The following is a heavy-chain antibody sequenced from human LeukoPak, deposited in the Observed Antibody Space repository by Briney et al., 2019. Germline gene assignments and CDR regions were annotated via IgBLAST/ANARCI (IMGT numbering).Heavy chain of an antibody. CDR3: ARSARGVIFDV. CDR2: VSYDGTET. CDR1: GFIFSRYG. Sequence: GRSLRLSCAASGFIFSRYGMHWVRQAPGKGLEWVAVVSYDGTETKHADSVKGRLNLSRDNSKNTVYLQMNSLTFEDTAVYYCARSARGVIFDVWGKGTTVIVSS. D-gene: IGHD3-10*01. J-gene: IGHJ6*04. V-gene: IGHV3-30*03.